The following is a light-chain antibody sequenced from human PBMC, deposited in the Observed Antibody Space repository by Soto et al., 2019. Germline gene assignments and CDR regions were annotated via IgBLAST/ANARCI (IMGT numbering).Light chain of an antibody. CDR2: WAS. Sequence: DIVMTQSPDSLAVSLGERATINCKSSQNVLYSSNNKNYLAWYQQKPGQPPKLLIYWASTRESGVPDRFHGSGSGTDFTLTISSRQAEDVAVYYCQQYYSIPRTFGQGTKVEIK. J-gene: IGKJ1*01. CDR3: QQYYSIPRT. CDR1: QNVLYSSNNKNY. V-gene: IGKV4-1*01.